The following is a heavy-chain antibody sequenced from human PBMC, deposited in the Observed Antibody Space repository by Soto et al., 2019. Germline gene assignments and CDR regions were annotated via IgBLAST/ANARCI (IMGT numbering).Heavy chain of an antibody. V-gene: IGHV1-46*01. J-gene: IGHJ4*02. D-gene: IGHD1-20*01. CDR1: GYSFTNFH. Sequence: QVQLSQFGAEVKKPGASVKVSCKASGYSFTNFHIHWVRQAPGQGLEWMGMIDPSGGITRDAQRPQGRIPMTRYASTITGYMELRSLTPEDTAVYYCARHVIGHDNYATIGNYFAHLGQATLVTLSS. CDR3: ARHVIGHDNYATIGNYFAH. CDR2: IDPSGGIT.